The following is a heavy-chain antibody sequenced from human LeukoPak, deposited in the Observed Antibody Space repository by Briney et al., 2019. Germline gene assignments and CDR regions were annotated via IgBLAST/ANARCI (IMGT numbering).Heavy chain of an antibody. Sequence: GGSLRLSCAASGYTFSNAWMSWVRQAPGKGLEWVSAIGSSGGSTYYADSVKGRFTISRDNAKNSLYLQMNSLRAEDTAVYYCARERGLGGYDLGYYFDYWGQGTLVTVSS. V-gene: IGHV3-23*01. D-gene: IGHD5-12*01. J-gene: IGHJ4*02. CDR1: GYTFSNAW. CDR2: IGSSGGST. CDR3: ARERGLGGYDLGYYFDY.